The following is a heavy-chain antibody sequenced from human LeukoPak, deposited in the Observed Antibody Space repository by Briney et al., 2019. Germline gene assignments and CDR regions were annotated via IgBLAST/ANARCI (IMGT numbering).Heavy chain of an antibody. V-gene: IGHV1-2*02. J-gene: IGHJ5*02. CDR2: INPNSGGT. D-gene: IGHD1-26*01. CDR1: GYTFTGYY. CDR3: ARLSRSGSYYEYNWFDP. Sequence: ASVKVSCKASGYTFTGYYMHRVRQAPGQGLEWMGWINPNSGGTNYAQKFQGRVTMTRDTSISTAYMELSRLRSDDTAVYYCARLSRSGSYYEYNWFDPWGQGTLVTVSS.